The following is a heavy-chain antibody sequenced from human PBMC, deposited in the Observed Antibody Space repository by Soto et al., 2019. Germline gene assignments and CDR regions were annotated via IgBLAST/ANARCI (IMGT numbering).Heavy chain of an antibody. Sequence: QVQLVESGGGVVQPGRSLRLSCAASGFTFSSYGMHWVRQAPGKGLEWVAVISYDGSNKYYADSVKGRFTISRDNSKNTLYLQMNSLRAEDTAVYYCARGRQQLISYYFDYWGQGTLVTVSS. CDR3: ARGRQQLISYYFDY. D-gene: IGHD6-13*01. CDR2: ISYDGSNK. CDR1: GFTFSSYG. V-gene: IGHV3-30*03. J-gene: IGHJ4*02.